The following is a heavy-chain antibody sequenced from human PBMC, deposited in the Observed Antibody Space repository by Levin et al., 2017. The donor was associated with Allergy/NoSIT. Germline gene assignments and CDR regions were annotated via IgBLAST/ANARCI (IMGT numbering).Heavy chain of an antibody. D-gene: IGHD3-16*01. CDR1: GFSFSSSA. V-gene: IGHV3-30-3*01. CDR3: ARAGGSSLAT. J-gene: IGHJ5*02. CDR2: ISNDGNNK. Sequence: QAGGSLRLSCAASGFSFSSSAMYWVRQAPGKGLDWVAVISNDGNNKYYADSVKGRFTVSRDISVDTLYLQMDSLREEDTAVYYCARAGGSSLATWGQGTLVTVSS.